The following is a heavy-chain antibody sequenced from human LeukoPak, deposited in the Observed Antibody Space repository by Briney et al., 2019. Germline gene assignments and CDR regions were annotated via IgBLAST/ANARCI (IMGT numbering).Heavy chain of an antibody. J-gene: IGHJ6*03. V-gene: IGHV3-66*02. Sequence: GGSPRLSCAASGLTVSSNYMSWVRQAPGKGLEWVSVIYSGGSTYYTDSVKGRFTISRDNSQNTLYLQMNSLRAEDTAVYYCASSLYGDYYYYMDVWGKGTTVTVSS. CDR3: ASSLYGDYYYYMDV. CDR2: IYSGGST. D-gene: IGHD4-17*01. CDR1: GLTVSSNY.